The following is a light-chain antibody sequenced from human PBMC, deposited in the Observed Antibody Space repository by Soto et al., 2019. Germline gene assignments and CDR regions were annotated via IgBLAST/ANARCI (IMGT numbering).Light chain of an antibody. V-gene: IGKV3-20*01. CDR1: QRVTSSC. CDR2: TTS. CDR3: QQCGGSPLFS. J-gene: IGKJ3*01. Sequence: EIVLTQSPGTLSLSPGERATLSCTASQRVTSSCLAWYQRKPGQAPRLLIHTTSIRATDIPDRFSGSGSGTDFTLTISRLQPEDSAVYYCQQCGGSPLFSFGPGTRVDI.